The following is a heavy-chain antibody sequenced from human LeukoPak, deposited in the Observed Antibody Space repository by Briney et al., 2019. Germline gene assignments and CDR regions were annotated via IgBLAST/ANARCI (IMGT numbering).Heavy chain of an antibody. CDR3: ASDSSGWVSFDY. Sequence: PSETLSLTCTVSGGSISSYYWSWIRQPPGKGLEWIGYIYYSGSTNYNPSLKSRVTISVDTSKNQFSLKLSSVTAADTAVYYCASDSSGWVSFDYWGQGTLVTVSS. V-gene: IGHV4-59*12. J-gene: IGHJ4*02. D-gene: IGHD6-19*01. CDR2: IYYSGST. CDR1: GGSISSYY.